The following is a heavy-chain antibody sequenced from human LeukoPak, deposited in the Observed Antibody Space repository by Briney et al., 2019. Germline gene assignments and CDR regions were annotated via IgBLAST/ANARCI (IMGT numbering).Heavy chain of an antibody. CDR2: ISYDGSNK. D-gene: IGHD5-18*01. Sequence: GGSLRLSCAASGFTFSSYAMHWVRQAPGKGLEWVAVISYDGSNKYYADSVKGRFTISRDNSKNTLYLQMNSLRAEDTAVYYYARDVDTAMVLDYWGQGTLVTVSS. CDR1: GFTFSSYA. CDR3: ARDVDTAMVLDY. J-gene: IGHJ4*02. V-gene: IGHV3-30-3*01.